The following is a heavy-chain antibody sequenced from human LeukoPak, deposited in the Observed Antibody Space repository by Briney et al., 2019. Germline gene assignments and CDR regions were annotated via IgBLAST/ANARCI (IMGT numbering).Heavy chain of an antibody. CDR3: ARDHRLVREDNYFYYYFMDV. CDR1: GFTVSSNC. V-gene: IGHV3-53*01. J-gene: IGHJ6*03. CDR2: IYTDGNT. D-gene: IGHD5-24*01. Sequence: SGGSLRLSCAASGFTVSSNCMSWVRQAPGKGLEWVSIIYTDGNTYYTDSVKGRFTVSKDNSKNTLYLQMNSLRAEDTAVYYCARDHRLVREDNYFYYYFMDVWGKGTTVTVSS.